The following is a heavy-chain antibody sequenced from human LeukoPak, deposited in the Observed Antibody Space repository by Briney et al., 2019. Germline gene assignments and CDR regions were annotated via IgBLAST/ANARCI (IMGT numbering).Heavy chain of an antibody. CDR3: ASHEEWELLCYFDY. D-gene: IGHD1-26*01. J-gene: IGHJ4*02. Sequence: PGGSLRLSCAAPGFTFSSYSMNWVRQAPGKGLEWVSSISSSSSYIYYADSVKGRFTISRDNAKNSLYLQMNSLRAEDTAVYYCASHEEWELLCYFDYWGQGTLVTVSS. CDR2: ISSSSSYI. V-gene: IGHV3-21*01. CDR1: GFTFSSYS.